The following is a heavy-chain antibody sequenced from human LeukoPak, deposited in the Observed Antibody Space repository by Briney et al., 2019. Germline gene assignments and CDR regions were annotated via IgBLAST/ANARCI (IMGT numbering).Heavy chain of an antibody. Sequence: SETLSLTCTVSGGSISSYYWSWIRQPPGKGLEWIGYIYTSGSTNYNPSLKSRVTISVDTSKNQFSLKLSSVTAADTAVYYCARHPPAGWGYYYYYMDVWGKGTTVTVSS. CDR3: ARHPPAGWGYYYYYMDV. J-gene: IGHJ6*03. V-gene: IGHV4-4*09. CDR1: GGSISSYY. CDR2: IYTSGST. D-gene: IGHD3-16*01.